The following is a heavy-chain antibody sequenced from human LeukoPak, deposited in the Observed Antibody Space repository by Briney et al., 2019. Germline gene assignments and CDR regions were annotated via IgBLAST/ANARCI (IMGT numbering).Heavy chain of an antibody. J-gene: IGHJ3*02. V-gene: IGHV4-39*07. D-gene: IGHD4-17*01. CDR1: GGSISSSSYY. CDR2: IYHSGRT. Sequence: PSETLSLTCTVSGGSISSSSYYWGWIRQPPGKGLQWIGSIYHSGRTYYNPSLKSRVTVSADMSKNQFSLRLTSVTVADTAVYYCARRGDFGDYKDAFDIWGQGTTVTVSS. CDR3: ARRGDFGDYKDAFDI.